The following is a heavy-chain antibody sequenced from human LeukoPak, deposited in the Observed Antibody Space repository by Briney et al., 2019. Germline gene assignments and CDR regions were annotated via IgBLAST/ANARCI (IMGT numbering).Heavy chain of an antibody. Sequence: GGSLRLSCSASGFTFSGYAMHWVRQAPGKGLEYVSVISSNGGSTYYADSVKGRFTISRDNSKNTLYLQMSSLRAEDTAVYYRVKNGIYSSGWYGGYFDYWGQGTLVTVSS. V-gene: IGHV3-64D*09. CDR3: VKNGIYSSGWYGGYFDY. CDR1: GFTFSGYA. CDR2: ISSNGGST. D-gene: IGHD6-19*01. J-gene: IGHJ4*02.